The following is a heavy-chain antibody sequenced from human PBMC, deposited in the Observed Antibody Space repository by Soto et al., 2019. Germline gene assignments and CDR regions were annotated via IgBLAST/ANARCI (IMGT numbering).Heavy chain of an antibody. CDR1: GFTFSSYA. Sequence: QVQLVESGGGVVQPGRSLRLSCAASGFTFSSYAMHWVRQAPGKGLEWVAVISYDGSNKYYADSVKGRFTISRDNSKNTLYLQINSLRAEDTAVYYCAREEIRPEQWLAPNDYWGQGTLVTVSS. J-gene: IGHJ4*02. V-gene: IGHV3-30-3*01. D-gene: IGHD6-19*01. CDR2: ISYDGSNK. CDR3: AREEIRPEQWLAPNDY.